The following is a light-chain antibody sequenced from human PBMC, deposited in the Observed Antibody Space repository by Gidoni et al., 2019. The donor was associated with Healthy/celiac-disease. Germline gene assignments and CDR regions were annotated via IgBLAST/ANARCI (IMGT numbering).Light chain of an antibody. CDR3: QQGRNWPT. Sequence: DIVLTQSLATLSLSPGERATLSCRASQSVSSYLAWYQQKPGQAPRLLIYDASNRATGIPARVSGSGSGTEFTLAVQEPEPEDFAGYFWQQGRNWPTFGGGPKGE. CDR1: QSVSSY. J-gene: IGKJ4*01. V-gene: IGKV3-11*01. CDR2: DAS.